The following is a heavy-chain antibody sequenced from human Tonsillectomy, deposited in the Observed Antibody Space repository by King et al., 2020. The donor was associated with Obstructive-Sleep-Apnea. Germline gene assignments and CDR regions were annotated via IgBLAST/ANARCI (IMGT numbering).Heavy chain of an antibody. CDR2: ISSSSSTI. J-gene: IGHJ3*02. D-gene: IGHD6-13*01. CDR3: ARDLVPDAFDI. Sequence: VQLVESGGGLVQPGGSLRLSCAASGFTFSGYNMNWVRQAPGKGLEGVSYISSSSSTIYYADSVKGRFTSSRDNAKNSLYLQMNSLRAEDTAVYYCARDLVPDAFDIWGQGTMVTVSS. CDR1: GFTFSGYN. V-gene: IGHV3-48*04.